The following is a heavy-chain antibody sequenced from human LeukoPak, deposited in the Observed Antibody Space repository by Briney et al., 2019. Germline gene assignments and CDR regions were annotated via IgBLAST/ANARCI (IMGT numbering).Heavy chain of an antibody. J-gene: IGHJ4*02. D-gene: IGHD3-10*01. V-gene: IGHV3-21*01. CDR1: GFTFSSYS. CDR2: ISSSSSYI. CDR3: TSGSSRGFAY. Sequence: GGSLRLSCAASGFTFSSYSMNWVRQAPGKGLEWVSSISSSSSYIYYADSVEGRFTISRDNAKNSLYLQMNSLRAEDTAVYYCTSGSSRGFAYWGQGTLVTVSS.